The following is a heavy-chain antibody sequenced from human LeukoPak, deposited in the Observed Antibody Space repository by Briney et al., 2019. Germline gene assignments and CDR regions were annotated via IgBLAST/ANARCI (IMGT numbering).Heavy chain of an antibody. CDR2: IRSGGST. Sequence: PGGSLRLSCAASGFTVSSSYMTWVRQAPGKGLEWVSVIRSGGSTVYADSVKGRFTISRDNSKNTLYLQLNSLRAEDTAVYCCAREGSGRTAYNDGLDVWGQGTMVTVSS. CDR3: AREGSGRTAYNDGLDV. J-gene: IGHJ3*01. CDR1: GFTVSSSY. V-gene: IGHV3-53*01. D-gene: IGHD3-10*01.